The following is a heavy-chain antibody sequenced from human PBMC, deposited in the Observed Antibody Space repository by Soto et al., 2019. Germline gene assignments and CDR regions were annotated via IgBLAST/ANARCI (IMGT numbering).Heavy chain of an antibody. CDR3: ARGGGFVLVPAAIVY. Sequence: SETLSLTCTVSGGSISSGGYYWSWIRQHPGKGLEWIGYIYYSGSTYYNPSLKSRVTISVDTSKNQFSLKLSSVTAADTAMYYCARGGGFVLVPAAIVYWGQGTLVTVSS. D-gene: IGHD2-2*01. V-gene: IGHV4-31*03. CDR2: IYYSGST. J-gene: IGHJ4*02. CDR1: GGSISSGGYY.